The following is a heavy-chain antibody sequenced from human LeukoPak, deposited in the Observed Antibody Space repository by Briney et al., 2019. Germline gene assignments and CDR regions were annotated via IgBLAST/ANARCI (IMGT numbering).Heavy chain of an antibody. Sequence: GGSLRLSCAASGTFSRSWMHWVRQVPGKGLVWVSRLNSDGSSINYADSVKGRFTISRDNAENTLYLQMNSLRVEDTAVYYCARGVAGTLDYWGQGTLVTVSS. V-gene: IGHV3-74*01. CDR3: ARGVAGTLDY. CDR1: GTFSRSW. D-gene: IGHD6-19*01. CDR2: LNSDGSSI. J-gene: IGHJ4*02.